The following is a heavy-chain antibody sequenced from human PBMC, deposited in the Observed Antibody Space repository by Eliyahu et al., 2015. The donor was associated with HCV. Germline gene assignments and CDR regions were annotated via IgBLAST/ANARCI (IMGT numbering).Heavy chain of an antibody. CDR2: INPNGGGT. V-gene: IGHV1-2*02. CDR3: ARDQVLGGQAVQLSPGPVDY. J-gene: IGHJ4*02. CDR1: GYTFTDYY. D-gene: IGHD3-16*01. Sequence: QVHLVQSGAEVKKPGASVKVSYXASGYTFTDYYIHWVRQAPGQGLEWMGWINPNGGGTHYAQKFQGRVTMTRDTSISTAYMELTRLRSDDTAVYYCARDQVLGGQAVQLSPGPVDYWGQGTLVTVSS.